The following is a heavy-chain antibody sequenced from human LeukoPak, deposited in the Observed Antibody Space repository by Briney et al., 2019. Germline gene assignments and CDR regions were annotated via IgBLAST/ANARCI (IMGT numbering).Heavy chain of an antibody. Sequence: SETLSLTCTVSGGSISNSYWTWIRQPPGKGLEWIGYIYYSGSANYNPSLKSRVTISLDTSKNQFSLNLNYVTAADTAVYYCARLNWGYYFDYWGQGTLVTVFS. CDR3: ARLNWGYYFDY. CDR1: GGSISNSY. V-gene: IGHV4-59*08. D-gene: IGHD7-27*01. CDR2: IYYSGSA. J-gene: IGHJ4*02.